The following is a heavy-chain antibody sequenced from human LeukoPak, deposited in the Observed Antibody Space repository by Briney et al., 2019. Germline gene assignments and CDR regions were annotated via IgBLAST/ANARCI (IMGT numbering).Heavy chain of an antibody. V-gene: IGHV3-74*01. CDR2: INPDGSRI. Sequence: GGSLRLSCAASGFTFSNYWMHWVRQAPGKGLVWVSRINPDGSRISYADSVQGRFTISRDNAKNTVYLQMNNLRAEDTAVYYCARVGTGSWYFDLWGRGTLVTFSS. J-gene: IGHJ2*01. D-gene: IGHD3-10*01. CDR1: GFTFSNYW. CDR3: ARVGTGSWYFDL.